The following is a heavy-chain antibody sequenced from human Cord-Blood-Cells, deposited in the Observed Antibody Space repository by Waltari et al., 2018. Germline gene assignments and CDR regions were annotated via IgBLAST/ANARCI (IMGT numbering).Heavy chain of an antibody. CDR2: IYYSGST. CDR3: ARLGEYSSGWYVVY. J-gene: IGHJ4*02. Sequence: QVQLQESGPGLVKPSETLSLTCTVSGGSISSYYWSWIRQPPGKGLEWIGYIYYSGSTNYNPSLKSRVTISVDTSKNPFSLKLSSVTAADTAVYYCARLGEYSSGWYVVYWGQGTLVTVSS. CDR1: GGSISSYY. V-gene: IGHV4-59*08. D-gene: IGHD6-19*01.